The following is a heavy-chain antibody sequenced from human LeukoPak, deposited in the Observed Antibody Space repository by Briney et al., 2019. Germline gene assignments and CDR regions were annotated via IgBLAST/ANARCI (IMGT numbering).Heavy chain of an antibody. Sequence: SETLSLTCTVSGGSISSYYWSWIRQPPGKGLEWIGYIYYSGSTYYNPSLKSRVTISVDTSKNQFSLKLSSVTAADTAVYYCARLNLYSSSLRDDAFDIWGQGTMVTVSS. V-gene: IGHV4-59*04. CDR2: IYYSGST. CDR3: ARLNLYSSSLRDDAFDI. CDR1: GGSISSYY. J-gene: IGHJ3*02. D-gene: IGHD6-13*01.